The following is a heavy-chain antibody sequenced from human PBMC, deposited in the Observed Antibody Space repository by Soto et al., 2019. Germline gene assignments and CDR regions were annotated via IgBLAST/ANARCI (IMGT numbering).Heavy chain of an antibody. D-gene: IGHD5-12*01. CDR2: ISAYNGNT. Sequence: QVQLVQSGAEVKKPGASVKVSCKASGYTFTSYGIIWVRQAPGQGLEWMGWISAYNGNTNYAQKLQGRVTMTPDTSTSTAYMELRSLRSDDTAVYYCARAGSRGYDYVYYYYYMDVWGKGTTVTVSS. V-gene: IGHV1-18*01. CDR1: GYTFTSYG. CDR3: ARAGSRGYDYVYYYYYMDV. J-gene: IGHJ6*03.